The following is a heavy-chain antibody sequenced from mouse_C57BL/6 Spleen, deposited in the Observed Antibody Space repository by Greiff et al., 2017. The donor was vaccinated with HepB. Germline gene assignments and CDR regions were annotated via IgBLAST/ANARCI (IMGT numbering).Heavy chain of an antibody. CDR1: GYTFTSYW. Sequence: QVQLQQPGAELVKPGASVKLSCKASGYTFTSYWMHWVKQRPGRGLEWIGSIGPNSGGTKYNEKFKSKATLTVDKPASTAYMQISSLTSEDAADYYCARGGDYGDYWGQGTTLTVSS. J-gene: IGHJ2*01. CDR3: ARGGDYGDY. V-gene: IGHV1-72*01. CDR2: IGPNSGGT.